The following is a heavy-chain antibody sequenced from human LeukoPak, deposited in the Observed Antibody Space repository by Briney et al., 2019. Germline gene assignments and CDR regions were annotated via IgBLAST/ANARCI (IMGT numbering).Heavy chain of an antibody. D-gene: IGHD5-24*01. CDR1: GGSISSYY. CDR2: IYYSGST. J-gene: IGHJ4*02. V-gene: IGHV4-59*08. Sequence: SETLSFTCTVSGGSISSYYWSWVRQPPGKGLEWIGYIYYSGSTNYNPSLKSRVTISVDTSKNQFSLKLSSVTAADTAVYYCARRDGYTLPYDYWGQGTLVTVSS. CDR3: ARRDGYTLPYDY.